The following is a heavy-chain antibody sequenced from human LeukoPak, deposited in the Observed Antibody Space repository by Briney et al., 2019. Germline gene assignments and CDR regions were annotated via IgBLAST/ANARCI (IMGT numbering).Heavy chain of an antibody. CDR3: ARHTDDLVYFQH. J-gene: IGHJ1*01. V-gene: IGHV4-59*08. Sequence: SETLSLTCTVSGGSISSYYWSWIRQPPGKGLEWIGYIYNSGRTKYNPSLKSRVTISVDTSKNQFSLKLSSVTAADTAVYYCARHTDDLVYFQHWGQGTLVTVSS. CDR2: IYNSGRT. CDR1: GGSISSYY. D-gene: IGHD2-8*02.